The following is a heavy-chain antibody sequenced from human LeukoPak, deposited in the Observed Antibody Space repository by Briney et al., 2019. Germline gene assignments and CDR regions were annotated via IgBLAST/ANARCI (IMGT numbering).Heavy chain of an antibody. V-gene: IGHV4-4*02. D-gene: IGHD2-15*01. CDR1: GGSISSSNW. CDR2: IYHSGST. J-gene: IGHJ4*02. Sequence: SETLSLTCAVSGGSISSSNWWIWVRQPPGKGLEWIAEIYHSGSTYYNPSLSRRVTISVDKSKNQFSLKLRSVTAADTAVYYCARDMGACIGSSGGSCYPEYWGQGTLVTVSS. CDR3: ARDMGACIGSSGGSCYPEY.